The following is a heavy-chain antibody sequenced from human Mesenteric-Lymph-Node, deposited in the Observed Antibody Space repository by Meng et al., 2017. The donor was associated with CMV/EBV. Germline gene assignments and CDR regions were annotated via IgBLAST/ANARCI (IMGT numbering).Heavy chain of an antibody. CDR2: ISWDGGST. D-gene: IGHD3-22*01. CDR1: GFTFDDYT. J-gene: IGHJ4*02. V-gene: IGHV3-43*01. Sequence: GESLKISCAASGFTFDDYTMHWVRQAPGKGLEWVSLISWDGGSTYYADSVKGRFTISRDNAENSVHLQMNSLRAEDTAIYDCARETLHYHLSGYRGYFDYWGRGSLVTVSS. CDR3: ARETLHYHLSGYRGYFDY.